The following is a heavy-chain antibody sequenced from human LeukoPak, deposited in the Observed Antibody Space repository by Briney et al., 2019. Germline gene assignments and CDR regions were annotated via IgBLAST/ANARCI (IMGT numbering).Heavy chain of an antibody. J-gene: IGHJ4*02. V-gene: IGHV1-2*06. CDR3: ARGLYYYDSSGYYI. D-gene: IGHD3-22*01. CDR1: GYTFTGYY. CDR2: INPNSGGT. Sequence: ASVKVSFKASGYTFTGYYMHWVRQAPGQGLEWMGRINPNSGGTNYAQKFQGRVTMTRDTSISTAYMELSRLRSDDTAVYYCARGLYYYDSSGYYIWGQGTLVTVSS.